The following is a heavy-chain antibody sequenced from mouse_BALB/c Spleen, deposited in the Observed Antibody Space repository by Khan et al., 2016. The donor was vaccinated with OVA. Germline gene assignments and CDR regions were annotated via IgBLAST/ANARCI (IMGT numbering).Heavy chain of an antibody. CDR2: INPSNGYT. CDR1: GYTFTSYT. V-gene: IGHV1-4*01. D-gene: IGHD2-14*01. CDR3: VRDGAYHRNDGWFAY. J-gene: IGHJ3*01. Sequence: VQPQQSGAELARPGASLKMSCKASGYTFTSYTIHWIKLRPGQGLEWIGYINPSNGYTNYNQKFKDKATLTADKSSTTAYMQLSSLTSDDSAVYNCVRDGAYHRNDGWFAYWGQGTLVTVSA.